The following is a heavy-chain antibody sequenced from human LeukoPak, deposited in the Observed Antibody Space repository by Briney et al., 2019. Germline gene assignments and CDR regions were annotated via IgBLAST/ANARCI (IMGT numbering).Heavy chain of an antibody. CDR3: ARGGLIVSTITDFDY. D-gene: IGHD5/OR15-5a*01. Sequence: GGSLRLSCAASGFTFGSYWMSWVRQAPGKGLEWVANIKEDGSEKHYVDSVKGRFTISRDNAKNSLYLQMNSLRAEDTAVYYCARGGLIVSTITDFDYWGQGTLVTVSS. V-gene: IGHV3-7*01. CDR1: GFTFGSYW. CDR2: IKEDGSEK. J-gene: IGHJ4*02.